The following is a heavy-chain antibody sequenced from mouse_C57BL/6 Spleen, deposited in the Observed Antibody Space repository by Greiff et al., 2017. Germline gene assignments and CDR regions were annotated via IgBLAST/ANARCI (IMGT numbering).Heavy chain of an antibody. D-gene: IGHD2-4*01. CDR3: ARRDDYGVGLFDY. CDR1: GFTFSDYG. J-gene: IGHJ2*01. Sequence: EVKLVESGGGLVKPGGSLKLSCAASGFTFSDYGMHWVRQAPEQGLEWVAYISSGSSTNYYADTVKGRFTITRDNAKNTLFLQITSLRSEDTAMYYCARRDDYGVGLFDYWGQGTTLTVSS. V-gene: IGHV5-17*01. CDR2: ISSGSSTN.